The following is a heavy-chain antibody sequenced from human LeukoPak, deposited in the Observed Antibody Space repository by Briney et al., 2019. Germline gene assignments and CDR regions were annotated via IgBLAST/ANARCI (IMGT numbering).Heavy chain of an antibody. CDR2: IHAGGST. Sequence: SETLSLTCSVSGGSITSGTFYWGWSRQPPGKALEWIGTIHAGGSTSYNPSLQSRVTISVDTSKNQFSLKLSSVTAADTAVYYCARAGILSTGDYFDPWGQGTLVTVSS. CDR1: GGSITSGTFY. CDR3: ARAGILSTGDYFDP. J-gene: IGHJ5*02. D-gene: IGHD5/OR15-5a*01. V-gene: IGHV4-39*07.